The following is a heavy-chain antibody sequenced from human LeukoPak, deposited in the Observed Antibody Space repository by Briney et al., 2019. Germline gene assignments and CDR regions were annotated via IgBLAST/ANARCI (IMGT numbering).Heavy chain of an antibody. Sequence: PGGSLRLSCAVSGFTFSGFWMSWSRQAPGKGLEWVASINSDGSEGYYADVVKGRFTISRDNAKNSLYLQINSLRAEDTAVYYCARALYSSGWYMDYWGQGTLVTVSS. D-gene: IGHD6-19*01. CDR3: ARALYSSGWYMDY. CDR2: INSDGSEG. J-gene: IGHJ4*02. V-gene: IGHV3-7*03. CDR1: GFTFSGFW.